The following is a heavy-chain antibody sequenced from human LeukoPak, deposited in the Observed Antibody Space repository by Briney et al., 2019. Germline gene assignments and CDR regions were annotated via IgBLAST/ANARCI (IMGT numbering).Heavy chain of an antibody. Sequence: ASVKVSCKASGYTFSSYYMHWVRQAPRKELEWVGLINPTGDSTNYAQNFRGRVTMTRDTSTSTVYMDLSSLRSEDTAVYYCAREASGGYFDYWGQGTLVTVSS. CDR1: GYTFSSYY. D-gene: IGHD4-23*01. CDR3: AREASGGYFDY. CDR2: INPTGDST. J-gene: IGHJ4*02. V-gene: IGHV1-46*01.